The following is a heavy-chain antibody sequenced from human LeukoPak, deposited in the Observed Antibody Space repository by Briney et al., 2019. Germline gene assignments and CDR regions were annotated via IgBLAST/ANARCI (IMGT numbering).Heavy chain of an antibody. V-gene: IGHV3-7*01. Sequence: GSLRLSCAASGFTFSGYWMSWVRQAPEKGLEWVANIKQDASEKYYVDSVKGRFTISRDNAKNSLYLEMNSLRAEDTAMYYCARGSTSDRDAFDIWGQGTKVTVSS. CDR2: IKQDASEK. J-gene: IGHJ3*02. CDR1: GFTFSGYW. CDR3: ARGSTSDRDAFDI.